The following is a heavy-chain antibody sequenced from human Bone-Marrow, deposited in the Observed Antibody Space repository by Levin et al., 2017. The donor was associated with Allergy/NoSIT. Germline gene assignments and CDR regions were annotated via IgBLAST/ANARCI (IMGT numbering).Heavy chain of an antibody. Sequence: AGGSLRLSCAASGFTFRSDSMNWVRQAPGKGLEWLSYVSDSSNRIYYADSVKGRFTISRDNAKNSLYLQMNSLRADDTAVYYCARDYHDVWSGYYPDAFVIWGRGTMVPV. D-gene: IGHD3-3*01. CDR3: ARDYHDVWSGYYPDAFVI. CDR1: GFTFRSDS. CDR2: VSDSSNRI. V-gene: IGHV3-48*01. J-gene: IGHJ3*02.